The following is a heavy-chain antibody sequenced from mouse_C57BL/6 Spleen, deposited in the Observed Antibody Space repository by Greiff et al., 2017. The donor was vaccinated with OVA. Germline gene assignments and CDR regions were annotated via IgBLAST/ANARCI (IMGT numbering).Heavy chain of an antibody. J-gene: IGHJ1*03. V-gene: IGHV5-17*01. CDR3: ARNYYGSPHWYFDV. D-gene: IGHD1-1*01. CDR1: GFTFSDYG. Sequence: DVKLVESGGGLVKPGGSLKLSCAASGFTFSDYGMHWVRQAPEKGLEWVAYISSGSSTIYYADTVKGRFTISRDNAKNTLFLQMTSLRSEDTAMYYCARNYYGSPHWYFDVWGTGTTVTVSS. CDR2: ISSGSSTI.